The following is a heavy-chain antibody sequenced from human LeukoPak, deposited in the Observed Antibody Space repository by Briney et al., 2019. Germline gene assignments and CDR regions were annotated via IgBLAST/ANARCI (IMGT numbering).Heavy chain of an antibody. CDR3: ARHVRKRGIAVAGTPGWFDP. CDR1: GGSFSGYY. J-gene: IGHJ5*02. V-gene: IGHV4-34*01. Sequence: SETLSLTCAVYGGSFSGYYWSWLRQPPGKGLEWIGEINHSGSNNYNPSLKSRVTISVDTSKNQFSLKLSSVTAADTAVYYCARHVRKRGIAVAGTPGWFDPWGQGTLVTVSS. CDR2: INHSGSN. D-gene: IGHD6-19*01.